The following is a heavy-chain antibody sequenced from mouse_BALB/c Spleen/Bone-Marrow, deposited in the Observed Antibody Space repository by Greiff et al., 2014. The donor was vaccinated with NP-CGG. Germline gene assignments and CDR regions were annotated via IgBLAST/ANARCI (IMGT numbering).Heavy chain of an antibody. CDR3: ARNYYYASSWSAMDY. D-gene: IGHD1-1*01. CDR2: IYPGDGDA. J-gene: IGHJ4*01. Sequence: QVQLQQSGAELARPGASVKLSCKASGYTFTSYWMQWVKQRPGKGLEWIGTIYPGDGDARYTQKFKGKATLTADKSSSTAYMQLISLSSEDSAVYYCARNYYYASSWSAMDYWGQGTSVTVSS. CDR1: GYTFTSYW. V-gene: IGHV1-87*01.